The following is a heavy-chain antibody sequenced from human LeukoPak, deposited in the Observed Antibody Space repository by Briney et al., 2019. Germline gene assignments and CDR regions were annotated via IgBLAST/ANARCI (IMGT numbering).Heavy chain of an antibody. CDR1: GGSISSYY. CDR2: IYYSGST. V-gene: IGHV4-59*06. J-gene: IGHJ4*02. D-gene: IGHD2-15*01. CDR3: ARAPCSGGSCYFDY. Sequence: SETLSLTCTVSGGSISSYYWSWIRQPPGKGLEWIGYIYYSGSTYYNPSLKSRVTISVDTSKNQFSLKLSSVTAADTAVYYCARAPCSGGSCYFDYWGQGTLVTVSS.